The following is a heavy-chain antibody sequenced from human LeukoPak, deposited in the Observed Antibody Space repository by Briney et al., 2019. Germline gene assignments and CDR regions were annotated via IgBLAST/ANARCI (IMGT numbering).Heavy chain of an antibody. Sequence: ASVKVSCKTSGYTFTDYYIHWVRQAPGQGLEWMGWINPDSGYTNYAQKFQGRVTMTRDTSINTAYMELSRLTSDDTAVYYCAKVAVEYYYGSGSFDYWGQGTLVTVSS. CDR1: GYTFTDYY. J-gene: IGHJ4*02. D-gene: IGHD3-10*01. V-gene: IGHV1-2*02. CDR2: INPDSGYT. CDR3: AKVAVEYYYGSGSFDY.